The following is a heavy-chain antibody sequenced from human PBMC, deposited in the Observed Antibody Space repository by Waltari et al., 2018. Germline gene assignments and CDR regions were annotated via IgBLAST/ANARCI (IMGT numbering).Heavy chain of an antibody. J-gene: IGHJ5*02. CDR3: ASGSSPFDP. CDR1: GGTFRNSA. CDR2: LRPVFNTP. V-gene: IGHV1-69*12. Sequence: QVQLVQSGTEVKMPGSSVKVSCKASGGTFRNSAFTCLRQAPGQGLEWMGDLRPVFNTPCYLRKFQGRFTITADESTSTVYMELSSLTSDDTAVYYCASGSSPFDPWGQGTLVTVSS.